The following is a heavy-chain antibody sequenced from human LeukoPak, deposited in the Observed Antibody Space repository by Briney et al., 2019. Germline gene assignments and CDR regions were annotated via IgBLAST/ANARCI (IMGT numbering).Heavy chain of an antibody. CDR1: GFTFSSYG. D-gene: IGHD1-26*01. J-gene: IGHJ5*02. Sequence: GGTLRLSCAASGFTFSSYGISWVRQAPGQGLEWMGWISAYNGNTNYAQKLQGRVTMTTDTSTSTAYMELRSLRSDDTAVYYCARENAVVGATGWFDPWGQGTLVTVSS. CDR2: ISAYNGNT. CDR3: ARENAVVGATGWFDP. V-gene: IGHV1-18*01.